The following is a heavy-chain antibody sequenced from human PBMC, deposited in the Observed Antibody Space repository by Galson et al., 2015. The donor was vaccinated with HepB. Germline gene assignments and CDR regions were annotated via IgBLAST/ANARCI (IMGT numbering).Heavy chain of an antibody. D-gene: IGHD3-3*02. J-gene: IGHJ4*02. V-gene: IGHV3-72*01. Sequence: SLRLSCAASGFTFSDYYMEWVRQAPGKGLXWVGRXXHXXRRYTTDYVASVEGRFTISRDDSKNSLYLQMDSLKTEDTAVYYCSRTLPGIDLDYWGQGTLVTVSS. CDR2: XXHXXRRYTT. CDR1: GFTFSDYY. CDR3: SRTLPGIDLDY.